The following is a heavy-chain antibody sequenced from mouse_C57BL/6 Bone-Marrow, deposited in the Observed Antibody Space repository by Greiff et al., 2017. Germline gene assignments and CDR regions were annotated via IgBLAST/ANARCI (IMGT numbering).Heavy chain of an antibody. CDR2: IDPENGDT. V-gene: IGHV14-4*01. D-gene: IGHD2-5*01. J-gene: IGHJ3*01. CDR1: GFNIKDDY. CDR3: TGYYSNYVFAY. Sequence: EVQLVESGAELVRPGASVKLSCTASGFNIKDDYMHWVKQRPEQGLEWIGWIDPENGDTESASKFQGKATITADTSSNTAYLQLSSLTSEDTAVYYCTGYYSNYVFAYWGQGTLVTVSA.